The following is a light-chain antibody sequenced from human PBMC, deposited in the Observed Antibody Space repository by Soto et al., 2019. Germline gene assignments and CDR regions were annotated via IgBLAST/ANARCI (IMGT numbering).Light chain of an antibody. CDR2: QAS. CDR3: QQYNSYPWT. V-gene: IGKV1-5*03. J-gene: IGKJ1*01. Sequence: DIQMTQSPSTLSASVGDRVTITCLASQSISSWLAWYQQKPGKAPKLLVYQASSLESGVPSRFSGSGSGTEFTLTISSLQPDDFATYYCQQYNSYPWTFGQGTMVEIK. CDR1: QSISSW.